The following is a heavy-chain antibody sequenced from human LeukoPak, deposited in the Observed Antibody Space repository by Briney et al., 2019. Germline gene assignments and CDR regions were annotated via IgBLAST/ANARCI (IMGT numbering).Heavy chain of an antibody. Sequence: SETLSLTCAVSDYSISSGCYWGWIRQPPGKGLEWIGSFYHSGSTYYSPSLKSRVTISVDTSKNQFSLKLTSVTAADTAVYYCASSRGFWSGSDYWGQGTLVTVSS. J-gene: IGHJ4*02. CDR2: FYHSGST. CDR3: ASSRGFWSGSDY. D-gene: IGHD3-3*01. CDR1: DYSISSGCY. V-gene: IGHV4-38-2*01.